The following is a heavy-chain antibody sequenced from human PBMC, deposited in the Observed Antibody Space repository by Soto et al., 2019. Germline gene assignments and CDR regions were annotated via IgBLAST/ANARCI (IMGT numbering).Heavy chain of an antibody. CDR1: GYIFFNYG. Sequence: QVQLVQTGDEVKKPGASVKVSCKASGYIFFNYGSAWGRQAPGQGVGRIGWISPYTGNTHSASKANRRLTMTTDTSTSTASMDLGSLTSGDTAVYYCVMVDNYVTPTPQDVWGKGTTVPVSS. V-gene: IGHV1-18*01. D-gene: IGHD3-16*01. CDR3: VMVDNYVTPTPQDV. J-gene: IGHJ6*03. CDR2: ISPYTGNT.